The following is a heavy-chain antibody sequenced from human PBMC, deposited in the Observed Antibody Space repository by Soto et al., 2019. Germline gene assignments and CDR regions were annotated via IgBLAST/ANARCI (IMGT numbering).Heavy chain of an antibody. CDR3: TTVEVAGIPHYYYYGMDV. CDR1: GFTFSNAW. D-gene: IGHD6-19*01. CDR2: IKSKTDGGTT. Sequence: GGSLRLSCAASGFTFSNAWMSWVRQAPGKGLEWVGRIKSKTDGGTTDYAAPVKGRFTISRDDSKNTLYLQMNSLKTEDTAVYYCTTVEVAGIPHYYYYGMDVWGQGTTVTVSS. V-gene: IGHV3-15*01. J-gene: IGHJ6*02.